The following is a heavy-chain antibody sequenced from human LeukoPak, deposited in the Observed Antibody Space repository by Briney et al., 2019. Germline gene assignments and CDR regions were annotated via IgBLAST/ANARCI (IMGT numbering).Heavy chain of an antibody. V-gene: IGHV3-11*01. CDR2: ISRSDSTI. Sequence: GGSLRLSCAASGFNLSDYYMTWIRQAPGKGLEWVSYISRSDSTIYYADSVKGRFTISRDNAKNSLYLQMNSLRAEDTAVHYCARDREQWLGRRWFDSWGQGTLVTVSS. D-gene: IGHD6-19*01. J-gene: IGHJ5*01. CDR3: ARDREQWLGRRWFDS. CDR1: GFNLSDYY.